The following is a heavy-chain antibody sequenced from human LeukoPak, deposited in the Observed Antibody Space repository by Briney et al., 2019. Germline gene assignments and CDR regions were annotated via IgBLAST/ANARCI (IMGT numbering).Heavy chain of an antibody. D-gene: IGHD1-26*01. CDR2: IIPIFGTA. CDR3: ARDRDSGSYSFDY. Sequence: GASVKVSCKAFGGTFSSYAISWVRQAPGQGLEWMGGIIPIFGTANYAQKFQGRVTITADESTSTAYMELSSLRSEDTAVYYCARDRDSGSYSFDYWGQGTLVTVSS. CDR1: GGTFSSYA. V-gene: IGHV1-69*13. J-gene: IGHJ4*02.